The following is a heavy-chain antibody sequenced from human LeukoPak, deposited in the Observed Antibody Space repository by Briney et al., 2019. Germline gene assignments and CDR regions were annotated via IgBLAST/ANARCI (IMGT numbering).Heavy chain of an antibody. V-gene: IGHV3-23*01. D-gene: IGHD5-18*01. CDR2: ISGSGGST. CDR1: AFTFRSYA. CDR3: AKGAASRGYTYVAN. J-gene: IGHJ4*02. Sequence: GGSLRLSCAASAFTFRSYAMIWVRQAPGKELEWVSGISGSGGSTYYSDSARGRFTISRDNSNNTLYLQMNSLRAEDTAVYYCAKGAASRGYTYVANWGQGTLVTVPS.